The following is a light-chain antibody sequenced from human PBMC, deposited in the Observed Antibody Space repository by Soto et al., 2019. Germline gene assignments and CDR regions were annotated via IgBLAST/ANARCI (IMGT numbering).Light chain of an antibody. J-gene: IGLJ2*01. V-gene: IGLV3-21*04. Sequence: SYELTQPPSVSVAPGKTASISCGGNDIGSKGVHWYQQKRGQAPVLVIYSDIDLPPVITERFSGSNSANLATLTISRVEAGDEADYYCQVWDSGSAHVVFGGGTKLTVL. CDR2: SDI. CDR3: QVWDSGSAHVV. CDR1: DIGSKG.